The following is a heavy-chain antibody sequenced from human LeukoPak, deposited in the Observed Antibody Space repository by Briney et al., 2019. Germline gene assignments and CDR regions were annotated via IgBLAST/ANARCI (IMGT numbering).Heavy chain of an antibody. V-gene: IGHV1-8*01. Sequence: ASVKVSCKASGYTFTSYDINWVRQATGQGLEWMGWMNPNSGNTGYAQKFQGRVTMTRNTSISTAYMELSSPRSEDTAVYYCARVGTIFGVAKGNDYWGQGTLVTVSS. D-gene: IGHD3-3*01. CDR2: MNPNSGNT. J-gene: IGHJ4*02. CDR3: ARVGTIFGVAKGNDY. CDR1: GYTFTSYD.